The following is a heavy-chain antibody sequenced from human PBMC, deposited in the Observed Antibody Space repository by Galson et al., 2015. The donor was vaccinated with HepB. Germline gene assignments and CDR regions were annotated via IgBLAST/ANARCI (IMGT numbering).Heavy chain of an antibody. J-gene: IGHJ6*02. D-gene: IGHD2-2*01. CDR1: GYSFSDYY. V-gene: IGHV1-2*02. Sequence: SVKVSCKASGYSFSDYYIHWVRQAPGQGLQWMGWINPKSGGTNYAQKFQGRVSMTWDTSFTAAYMELRSLKSDDTAVYFCARDLDDCSRSSCHILDVWGQGTTVIVSS. CDR3: ARDLDDCSRSSCHILDV. CDR2: INPKSGGT.